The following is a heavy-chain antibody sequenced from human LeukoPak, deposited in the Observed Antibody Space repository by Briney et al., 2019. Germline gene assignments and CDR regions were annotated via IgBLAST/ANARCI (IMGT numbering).Heavy chain of an antibody. J-gene: IGHJ6*02. V-gene: IGHV1-69*04. D-gene: IGHD3-22*01. CDR3: ARVDSDSSYGMDV. Sequence: SVKVSCKASGGTFTSYAMSWGRQAPGQGLEWMGRIIPILGIANYAQKFQGRVTITADKSTSTAYMELSSLRSEDTAVYYCARVDSDSSYGMDVSGQGTTVTVSS. CDR2: IIPILGIA. CDR1: GGTFTSYA.